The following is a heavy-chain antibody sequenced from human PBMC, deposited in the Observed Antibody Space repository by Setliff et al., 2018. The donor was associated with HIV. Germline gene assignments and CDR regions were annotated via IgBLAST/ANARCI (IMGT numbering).Heavy chain of an antibody. Sequence: GGSLRLSCAASGFTFSSYEMNWVRQAPGKGLEWVSYIGNSGSPIYYADSVKGRFTISRDNSKKTLYLQMNSLRAEDTAVYYCARDGPISSGWVVYYYYMDVWGKGTTVTVSS. CDR3: ARDGPISSGWVVYYYYMDV. J-gene: IGHJ6*03. CDR2: IGNSGSPI. CDR1: GFTFSSYE. D-gene: IGHD6-19*01. V-gene: IGHV3-48*03.